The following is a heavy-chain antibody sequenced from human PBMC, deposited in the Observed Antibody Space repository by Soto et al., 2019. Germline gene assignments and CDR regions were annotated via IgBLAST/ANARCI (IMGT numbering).Heavy chain of an antibody. CDR1: GFTFSNYG. CDR2: ILNDGSNR. Sequence: QVQLVESGGGVVQPGRSLTLSCAASGFTFSNYGMHWVPQAPGKGLEWVAVILNDGSNRYHADSVKDRFTISRDNSKNTLYLQMNSLRAEDTAVYYCARDDEYSGNGMDVWGQGTTVTVS. J-gene: IGHJ6*02. D-gene: IGHD3-10*01. V-gene: IGHV3-33*01. CDR3: ARDDEYSGNGMDV.